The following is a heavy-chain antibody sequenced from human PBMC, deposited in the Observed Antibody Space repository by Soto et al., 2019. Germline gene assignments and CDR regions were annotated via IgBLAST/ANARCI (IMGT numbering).Heavy chain of an antibody. CDR3: AKDMGHDSSGYYPPYYYYGMDV. CDR2: IIPIFGTA. V-gene: IGHV1-69*13. J-gene: IGHJ6*02. D-gene: IGHD3-22*01. Sequence: GASVKVSCKASGYTFSIYGISWVRQAPGQGLEWMGGIIPIFGTANYAQKFQGRVTITADESTSTAYMELSSLRSEDTAVYYCAKDMGHDSSGYYPPYYYYGMDVWGQGTTVTVSS. CDR1: GYTFSIYG.